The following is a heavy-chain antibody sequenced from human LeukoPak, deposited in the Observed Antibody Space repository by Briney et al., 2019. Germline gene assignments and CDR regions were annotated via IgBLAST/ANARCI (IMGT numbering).Heavy chain of an antibody. CDR1: GGSISSYY. CDR2: IYYSGST. CDR3: ARGLRYFDWLGSFDP. Sequence: PSETLSLTCTVSGGSISSYYWSWIRQPPGKGLEWIGYIYYSGSTNYTPSLKSRVTISVDTSKNQFSLKLSSVTAADTAVYYCARGLRYFDWLGSFDPWGQGTLVTVSS. D-gene: IGHD3-9*01. J-gene: IGHJ5*02. V-gene: IGHV4-59*01.